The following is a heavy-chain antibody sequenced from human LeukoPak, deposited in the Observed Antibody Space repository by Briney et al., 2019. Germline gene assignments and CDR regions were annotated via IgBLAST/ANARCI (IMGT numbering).Heavy chain of an antibody. J-gene: IGHJ4*02. CDR3: AKDRGIAVAGLFDY. CDR1: GFTFSSYA. V-gene: IGHV3-23*01. Sequence: GGSLRLSCAASGFTFSSYAMSWVRQAPGKGLEWVSAISGSGGSTYYADSVKGRFTISRDNSKNMLYLQMNSLRAEDTAVYYCAKDRGIAVAGLFDYWGQGTLVTVSS. D-gene: IGHD6-19*01. CDR2: ISGSGGST.